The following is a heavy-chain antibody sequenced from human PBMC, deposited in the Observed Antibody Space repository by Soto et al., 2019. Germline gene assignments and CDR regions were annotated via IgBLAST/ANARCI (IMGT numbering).Heavy chain of an antibody. V-gene: IGHV1-3*01. CDR3: ARAADMYYYDSSGYFDYFDY. CDR2: INAGNGNT. Sequence: GASVKVSCKASGYTFTSYAMHWVRQAPGQRLEWMGWINAGNGNTKYSQKFQGRVTITRDTSASTAYMELSSLRSEDTAVYYCARAADMYYYDSSGYFDYFDYRRQGTLVTVSS. J-gene: IGHJ4*02. CDR1: GYTFTSYA. D-gene: IGHD3-22*01.